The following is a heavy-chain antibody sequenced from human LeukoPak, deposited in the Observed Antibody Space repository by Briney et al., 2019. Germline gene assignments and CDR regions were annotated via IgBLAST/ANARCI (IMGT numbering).Heavy chain of an antibody. V-gene: IGHV3-23*01. CDR1: GFTFYNYA. CDR3: AKPLGYCTGGVCYSNYFDP. Sequence: GGSLRLSCAASGFTFYNYAMSWVRQAPGKGLEWVSTISGSDGNTYYADSVKGRFTISRDNSENTLYLQMNSLRAEDTAVYYCAKPLGYCTGGVCYSNYFDPWGQGTLVTVSS. CDR2: ISGSDGNT. D-gene: IGHD2-8*02. J-gene: IGHJ5*02.